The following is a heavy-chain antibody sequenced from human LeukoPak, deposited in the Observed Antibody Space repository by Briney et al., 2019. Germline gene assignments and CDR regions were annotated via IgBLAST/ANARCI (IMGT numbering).Heavy chain of an antibody. CDR3: ARWADIVVVPAANDWFDP. D-gene: IGHD2-2*01. CDR1: GYTFTCYY. V-gene: IGHV1-2*02. Sequence: ASVKVSCKASGYTFTCYYMHWVRQAPGQGLEWMGWINPNSGGTNYAQKFQGRVTMTRDTSISTAYMELSRLRSDDTAVYYCARWADIVVVPAANDWFDPWGQGTLVTVSS. J-gene: IGHJ5*02. CDR2: INPNSGGT.